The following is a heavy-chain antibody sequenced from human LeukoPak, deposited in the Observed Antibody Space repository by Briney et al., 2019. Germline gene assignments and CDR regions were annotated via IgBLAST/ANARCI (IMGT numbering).Heavy chain of an antibody. Sequence: GGSLRLSCAASGFTFSSYSMKWVRQAPGKGLEWISSISSTSSYIYYADSLKGRFTISRDNAKNSLYLQMNSLRAEDTAVYYCAGDLFGELVPYYWGKGTLVTVSS. V-gene: IGHV3-21*01. CDR2: ISSTSSYI. CDR3: AGDLFGELVPYY. J-gene: IGHJ4*02. D-gene: IGHD3-10*01. CDR1: GFTFSSYS.